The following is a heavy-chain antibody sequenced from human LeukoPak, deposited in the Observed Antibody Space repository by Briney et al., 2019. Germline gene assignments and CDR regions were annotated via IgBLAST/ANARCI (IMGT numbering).Heavy chain of an antibody. CDR1: GGSISSSSYY. CDR2: IYCSGST. J-gene: IGHJ4*02. Sequence: PSETLSLTCTVSGGSISSSSYYWGWIRQPPGKGLEWIGSIYCSGSTYYNPSLKSRVTISVDTSKNQFSLKLSSVTAADTAVYYCARRAVVVIAIDENWGQGTLVTVSS. D-gene: IGHD2-21*01. CDR3: ARRAVVVIAIDEN. V-gene: IGHV4-39*01.